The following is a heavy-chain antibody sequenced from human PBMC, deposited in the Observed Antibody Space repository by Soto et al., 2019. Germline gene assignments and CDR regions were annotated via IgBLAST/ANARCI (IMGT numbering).Heavy chain of an antibody. CDR1: GYTFSSSG. V-gene: IGHV1-18*01. CDR2: ISAYSGDT. D-gene: IGHD4-17*01. Sequence: ASVKVSCKASGYTFSSSGFTWVRQAPGQGLEWMGWISAYSGDTRYAQNLQGRVSLTTDTSASTAYMELRSLRSDDTAVYYCARGPELDYFYYYDYWGQGTQVTVSS. CDR3: ARGPELDYFYYYDY. J-gene: IGHJ4*02.